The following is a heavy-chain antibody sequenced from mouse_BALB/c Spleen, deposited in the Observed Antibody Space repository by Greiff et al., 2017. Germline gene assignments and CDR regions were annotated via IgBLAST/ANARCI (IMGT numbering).Heavy chain of an antibody. Sequence: EVQLQESGPSLVKPSQTLSLTCSVTGDSITSCYWNWIRKFPGNKLEYMGYISYSGSTYYNPSLKSRISITRDTSKNQYYLQLNSVTTEDTATYYCARGQITGTFDYWGQGTTLTVSS. J-gene: IGHJ2*01. CDR1: GDSITSCY. CDR2: ISYSGST. D-gene: IGHD4-1*01. V-gene: IGHV3-8*02. CDR3: ARGQITGTFDY.